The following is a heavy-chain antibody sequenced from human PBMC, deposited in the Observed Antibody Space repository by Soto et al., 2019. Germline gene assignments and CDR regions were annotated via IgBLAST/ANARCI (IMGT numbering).Heavy chain of an antibody. CDR1: GYTFTRYG. Sequence: QVQLVQSGAEVKRPGASVKVSCKAYGYTFTRYGISWVRQAPGHGLEWMGWISPYNGHTNYTQKFQGRVTMTTDTSTSTAYMEVRSLRSDDTAVYYCAKSPLFGSTDFDYWGQGTLVTVSS. J-gene: IGHJ4*02. V-gene: IGHV1-18*01. CDR3: AKSPLFGSTDFDY. CDR2: ISPYNGHT. D-gene: IGHD3-10*01.